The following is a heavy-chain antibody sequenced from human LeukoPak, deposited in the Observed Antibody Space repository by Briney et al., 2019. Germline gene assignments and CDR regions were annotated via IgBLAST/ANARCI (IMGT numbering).Heavy chain of an antibody. D-gene: IGHD3-10*01. CDR3: ARGYIPMVRGVITLDY. V-gene: IGHV1-18*01. CDR1: GYTFTSYG. Sequence: ASVKVSCKASGYTFTSYGSSWVRQAPGQGLEWMGWISAYNGNTNYAQKLQGRVTMTTDTSTSTAYMELRSLRSDDTAVYYCARGYIPMVRGVITLDYWGQGTLVTVSS. CDR2: ISAYNGNT. J-gene: IGHJ4*02.